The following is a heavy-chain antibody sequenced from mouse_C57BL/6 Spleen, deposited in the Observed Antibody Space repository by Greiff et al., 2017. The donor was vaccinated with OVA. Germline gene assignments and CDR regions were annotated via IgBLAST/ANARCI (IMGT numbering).Heavy chain of an antibody. J-gene: IGHJ3*01. Sequence: EVKLQESGPGMVKPSQSLSLTCTVTGYSITSGYDWHWIRHFPGNKLEWMGYISYSGSTNYNPSLKSRISITHDTSKNHFFLKLNSVTTEDTATYYCARGELRPWFAYWGQGTLVTVSA. D-gene: IGHD3-2*02. CDR3: ARGELRPWFAY. V-gene: IGHV3-1*01. CDR2: ISYSGST. CDR1: GYSITSGYD.